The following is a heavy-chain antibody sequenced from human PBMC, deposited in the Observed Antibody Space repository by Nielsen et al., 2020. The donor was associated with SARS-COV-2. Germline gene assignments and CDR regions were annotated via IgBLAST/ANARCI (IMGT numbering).Heavy chain of an antibody. V-gene: IGHV3-33*01. D-gene: IGHD2-2*01. J-gene: IGHJ2*01. CDR1: GFTFSSYG. CDR2: IWYDGSNK. Sequence: SCAASGFTFSSYGMHWVRQAPGKGLEWVAVIWYDGSNKYYADSVKGRFTISRDNSKNTLYLQMNSLRAEDTAVYYCAREVVADTTGYFDLWGRGTLVTVSS. CDR3: AREVVADTTGYFDL.